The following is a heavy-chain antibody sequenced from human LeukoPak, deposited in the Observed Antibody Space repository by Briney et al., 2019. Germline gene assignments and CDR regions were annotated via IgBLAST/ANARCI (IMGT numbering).Heavy chain of an antibody. Sequence: GGSLRLSCAASGFTFSRYSMNWVPQAPGKGLEWVSYISSSSSTIYYAASVKGRFTISRDNAKNSLYLQMNSLRAEDTAVYYCARDRYDFWSGSHIDYWGQGTLVTVSS. CDR3: ARDRYDFWSGSHIDY. V-gene: IGHV3-48*04. D-gene: IGHD3-3*01. J-gene: IGHJ4*02. CDR2: ISSSSSTI. CDR1: GFTFSRYS.